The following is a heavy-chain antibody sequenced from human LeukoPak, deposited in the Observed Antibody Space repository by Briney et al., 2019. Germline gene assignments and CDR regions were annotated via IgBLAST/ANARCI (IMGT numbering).Heavy chain of an antibody. Sequence: SQTLSLTCAIAGDSVSSKSVSWNWIRQSPSRGLEYLGSTRRRSTWNTFYSLSVQGRITINAYTSRNQVSLRLNSVTPEDTALYYCVRDFNWAFDYWGQGSLVTVSS. CDR1: GDSVSSKSVS. V-gene: IGHV6-1*01. D-gene: IGHD7-27*01. CDR2: TRRRSTWNT. CDR3: VRDFNWAFDY. J-gene: IGHJ4*02.